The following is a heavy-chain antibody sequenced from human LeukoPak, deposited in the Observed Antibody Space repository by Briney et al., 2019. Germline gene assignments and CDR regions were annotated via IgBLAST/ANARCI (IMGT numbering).Heavy chain of an antibody. CDR2: ISTHNGNT. CDR3: ARDLRGGSYYLDS. V-gene: IGHV1-18*01. D-gene: IGHD1-26*01. Sequence: GASVKVSCKASGYTLTSYGISWVRQAPGQGLEWMGWISTHNGNTKYEQKVQGRVTMTTDTSTSTVYMEFRSLRYDDTAVYYCARDLRGGSYYLDSWGQGTLVTVSS. CDR1: GYTLTSYG. J-gene: IGHJ4*02.